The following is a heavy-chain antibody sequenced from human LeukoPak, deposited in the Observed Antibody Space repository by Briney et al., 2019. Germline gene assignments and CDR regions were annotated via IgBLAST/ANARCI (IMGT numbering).Heavy chain of an antibody. CDR3: ARDGVLSVAGYYYYYGMDV. CDR2: IKQDGSEK. J-gene: IGHJ6*04. Sequence: GGSLRLSCAASGFTFNSYWMSWVRQAPGKGLEWVANIKQDGSEKYYVDSVKGRFTISRDNAKNSLYLQMNSLRAEDTAVYYCARDGVLSVAGYYYYYGMDVWGKGTTVTVSS. D-gene: IGHD6-19*01. V-gene: IGHV3-7*03. CDR1: GFTFNSYW.